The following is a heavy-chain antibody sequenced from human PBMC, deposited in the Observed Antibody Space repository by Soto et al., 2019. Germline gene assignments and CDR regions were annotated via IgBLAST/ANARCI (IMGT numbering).Heavy chain of an antibody. D-gene: IGHD1-20*01. Sequence: PSETLSLTCTVSGSSLSYGGYYWSWLRQQPGKGLEWIGYVYFTGTTYSNPSLKSRLSLSVETSKNQFSLKLTSVTAADTAVYYWAREGTSHNTYMEPWGPGPLVTVSS. CDR3: AREGTSHNTYMEP. CDR1: GSSLSYGGYY. CDR2: VYFTGTT. J-gene: IGHJ5*02. V-gene: IGHV4-31*03.